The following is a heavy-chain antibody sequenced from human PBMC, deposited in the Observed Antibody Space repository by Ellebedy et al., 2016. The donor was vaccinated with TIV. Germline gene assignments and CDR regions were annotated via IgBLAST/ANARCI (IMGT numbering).Heavy chain of an antibody. J-gene: IGHJ5*02. V-gene: IGHV4-59*01. Sequence: MPSETLSLTCIVSGGSISHYYWSWIRQPPGKGLEWIGSIYYSGSTNYNPSLKSRVIISVDTSKNQFSLKLNSVTAADTAVYYCARDLAGGSGRFDPWGQGTLVTVSS. CDR3: ARDLAGGSGRFDP. CDR2: IYYSGST. CDR1: GGSISHYY. D-gene: IGHD3-10*01.